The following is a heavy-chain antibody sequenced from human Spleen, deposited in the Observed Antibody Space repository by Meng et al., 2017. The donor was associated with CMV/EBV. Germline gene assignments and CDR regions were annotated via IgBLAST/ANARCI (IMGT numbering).Heavy chain of an antibody. D-gene: IGHD2-15*01. J-gene: IGHJ5*02. CDR3: ARDGCSGGSCYP. V-gene: IGHV4-31*03. CDR2: IYYSGST. Sequence: TVSGGAISSGGYYWSWIRQHPGKGLEWIGYIYYSGSTYYNPSLKSRVTISVDTSKNQLSLRLSPVTAADTAVYYCARDGCSGGSCYPRGQGTLVTVSS. CDR1: GGAISSGGYY.